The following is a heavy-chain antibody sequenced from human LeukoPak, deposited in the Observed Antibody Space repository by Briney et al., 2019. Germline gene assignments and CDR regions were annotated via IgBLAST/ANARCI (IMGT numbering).Heavy chain of an antibody. CDR3: AKDSAMVRGVIHLYYFDY. V-gene: IGHV3-30*18. D-gene: IGHD3-10*01. Sequence: GGSLRLSRAASGFTFSSYGMHWVRQAPGKGLEWVAVISYDGSNKYYADSVKGRFTISRDNSKNTLYLQMNSLRAEDTAVYYCAKDSAMVRGVIHLYYFDYWGQATLVTVSS. J-gene: IGHJ4*02. CDR1: GFTFSSYG. CDR2: ISYDGSNK.